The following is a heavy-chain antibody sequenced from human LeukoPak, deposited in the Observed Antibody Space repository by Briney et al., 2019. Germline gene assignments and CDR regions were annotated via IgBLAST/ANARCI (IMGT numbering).Heavy chain of an antibody. CDR3: ARGIRVSWGY. V-gene: IGHV4-34*01. Sequence: SETLSLTCAVYGGSFSGYYWSGIRQPPGKGLEGIVEIKHSGSTNYNPPLKSRVTISVDTSKNQFCLKLSSVTAADTAVYYCARGIRVSWGYWGQGTLVTVSS. CDR1: GGSFSGYY. CDR2: IKHSGST. D-gene: IGHD3-16*01. J-gene: IGHJ4*02.